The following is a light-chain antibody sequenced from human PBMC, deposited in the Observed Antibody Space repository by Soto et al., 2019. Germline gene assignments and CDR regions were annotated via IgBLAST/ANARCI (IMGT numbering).Light chain of an antibody. CDR3: QQYNNWPRGT. CDR2: GAS. CDR1: QSVSNN. V-gene: IGKV3-15*01. J-gene: IGKJ1*01. Sequence: IVMTQSPASLSVSPGEGATLSCRASQSVSNNLAWYQQKPGQAPRLLIYGASTRATGIPARFSGSGSGTDFTLPISSLQSEDFAVYYCQQYNNWPRGTLGQGTKVEIK.